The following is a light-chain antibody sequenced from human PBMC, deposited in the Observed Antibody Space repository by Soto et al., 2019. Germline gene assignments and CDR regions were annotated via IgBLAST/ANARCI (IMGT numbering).Light chain of an antibody. CDR2: GAS. V-gene: IGKV3D-15*01. Sequence: ESVLTQSPGTLSLSPGEGATLSCRASQSVSSNYLAWYQQKPGQAPRLLIYGASTRATGIPDRFSGGGSGAEYTLTISSLQSEDFAVYYCQQYNNWPFTFGPGTKVDIK. CDR3: QQYNNWPFT. J-gene: IGKJ3*01. CDR1: QSVSSN.